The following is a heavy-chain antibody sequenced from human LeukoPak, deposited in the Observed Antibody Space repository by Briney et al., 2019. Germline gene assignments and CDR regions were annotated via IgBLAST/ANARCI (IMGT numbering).Heavy chain of an antibody. D-gene: IGHD6-19*01. Sequence: GGSLRLSCAASGFTFSNAWMSWVRQAPGKGLEWVGRIKSKTDGGTTDYAAPVKGRFTISRDDSRNTLYLQMNSLKTEDTAVYYCTTDPTSRGWYLLDYWGQGTLVTVSS. V-gene: IGHV3-15*01. CDR2: IKSKTDGGTT. J-gene: IGHJ4*02. CDR3: TTDPTSRGWYLLDY. CDR1: GFTFSNAW.